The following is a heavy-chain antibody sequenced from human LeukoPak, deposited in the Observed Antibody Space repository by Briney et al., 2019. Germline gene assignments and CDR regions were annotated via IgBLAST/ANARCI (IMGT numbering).Heavy chain of an antibody. CDR1: GDSISIYD. J-gene: IGHJ4*02. D-gene: IGHD6-25*01. CDR2: IYYRGTT. Sequence: SETLSLTCSVSGDSISIYDWTWIRQPPGEGLEWIGYIYYRGTTNYKPSLTSQVTISVDTSKNQFSLKLSSVTAADTAVHYCASLNGDSSVDSWGPGTLVTGSS. CDR3: ASLNGDSSVDS. V-gene: IGHV4-59*08.